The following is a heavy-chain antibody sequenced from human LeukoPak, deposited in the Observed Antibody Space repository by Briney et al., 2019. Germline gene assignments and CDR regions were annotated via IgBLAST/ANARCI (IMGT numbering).Heavy chain of an antibody. J-gene: IGHJ4*02. V-gene: IGHV3-23*01. Sequence: GGSLRLSCAASGFTFSSYAMSWVRQAPGKGLEWVSAISGGNFNTYYADSVKGRFTISRDNSTNTVYLQMNSLRAEDTAAYYCAKAPTYNYDSGTYYKDWGQGTLVTVSS. CDR2: ISGGNFNT. CDR3: AKAPTYNYDSGTYYKD. D-gene: IGHD3-10*01. CDR1: GFTFSSYA.